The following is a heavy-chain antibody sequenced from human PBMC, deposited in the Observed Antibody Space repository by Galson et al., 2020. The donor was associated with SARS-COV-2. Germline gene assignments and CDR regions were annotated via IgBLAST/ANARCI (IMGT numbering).Heavy chain of an antibody. D-gene: IGHD5-18*01. J-gene: IGHJ4*02. CDR2: LSYGGGT. CDR1: GDSISSSGNY. Sequence: SETLSLTCTLSGDSISSSGNYWAWIRQPPGKGLEWIGSLSYGGGTYYTSSLKGRVTISVDTSPNLFSLKLNSVTAADTAVYFCARHRNSYVYNFGYWGQGTRVNVSS. CDR3: ARHRNSYVYNFGY. V-gene: IGHV4-39*01.